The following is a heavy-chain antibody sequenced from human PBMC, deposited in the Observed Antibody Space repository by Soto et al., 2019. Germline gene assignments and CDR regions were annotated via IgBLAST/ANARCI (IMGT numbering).Heavy chain of an antibody. CDR2: INPNSGGT. CDR3: ARSLLDEYSSSWRSAYYGMDV. D-gene: IGHD6-13*01. CDR1: GFTFSAYY. V-gene: IGHV1-2*02. Sequence: QVQLVQSGAEVKKPGASVKVSCKASGFTFSAYYIYWVRQAPGQGLEWIGWINPNSGGTNNAQKFQGRVTMTRDTSTSTVYMELSALSPGDTAVYYCARSLLDEYSSSWRSAYYGMDVWGQGTTVTVSS. J-gene: IGHJ6*02.